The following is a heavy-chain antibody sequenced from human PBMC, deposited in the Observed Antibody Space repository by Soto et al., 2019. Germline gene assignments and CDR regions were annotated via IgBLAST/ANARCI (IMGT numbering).Heavy chain of an antibody. CDR3: ATRITVFGLLIPPFDP. V-gene: IGHV4-34*01. Sequence: SETLSLTCAVYSGSVNGYYWNWDRPPPGKGLEWIGKINHTGGTHYHPSLKSRVTMSVKTSKKQFSLRLSSVTAADTTIYYCATRITVFGLLIPPFDPWGQGTQVTVSS. D-gene: IGHD3-3*01. J-gene: IGHJ5*02. CDR1: SGSVNGYY. CDR2: INHTGGT.